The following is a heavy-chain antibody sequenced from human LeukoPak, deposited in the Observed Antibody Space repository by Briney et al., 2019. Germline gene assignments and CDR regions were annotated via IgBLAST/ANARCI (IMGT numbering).Heavy chain of an antibody. CDR2: ISGSGGST. CDR3: AKRGVVIRGILVIGYHQEAYHYDF. Sequence: GGSLRLFCAASGFTFSSYAMSWVRQAPGKGLEWVSAISGSGGSTYYADSVKGRFTISRDNSKNTLYLQMNSLRAEDTAVYFCAKRGVVIRGILVIGYHQEAYHYDFWGQGVLVTVSS. V-gene: IGHV3-23*01. CDR1: GFTFSSYA. D-gene: IGHD3-10*01. J-gene: IGHJ4*02.